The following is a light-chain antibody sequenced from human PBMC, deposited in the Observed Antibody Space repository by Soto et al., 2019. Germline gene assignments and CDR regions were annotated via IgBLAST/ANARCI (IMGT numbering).Light chain of an antibody. CDR2: VAS. J-gene: IGKJ1*01. Sequence: EIVLTQSPGTLSLSPGERATLSCRASQSVSSSRLAWYRQKPGQAPRLLIYVASTRATGIPARFSGSGSGTEFTFTISSLQSEDSAVYYCQQSLNPKTFGQGTKV. CDR3: QQSLNPKT. V-gene: IGKV3-15*01. CDR1: QSVSSS.